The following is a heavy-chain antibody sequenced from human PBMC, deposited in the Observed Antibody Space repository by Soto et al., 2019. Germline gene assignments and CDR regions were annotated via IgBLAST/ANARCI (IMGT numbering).Heavy chain of an antibody. V-gene: IGHV1-3*01. J-gene: IGHJ5*02. CDR2: INAGNGNT. CDR3: AREARIAVAGQRWFDP. CDR1: GYTFTSYA. D-gene: IGHD6-19*01. Sequence: QVQLVQSGAEVKKPGASVKVSCKASGYTFTSYAMHWVRQAPGQRLEWMGWINAGNGNTKYSQKCQGRVTITRDTSASTAYMELSSLRSEDTAVYYCAREARIAVAGQRWFDPWGQGTLVTVSS.